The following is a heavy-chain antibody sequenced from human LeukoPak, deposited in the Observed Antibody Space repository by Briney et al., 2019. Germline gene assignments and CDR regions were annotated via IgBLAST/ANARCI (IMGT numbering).Heavy chain of an antibody. V-gene: IGHV3-66*01. J-gene: IGHJ4*02. CDR2: IYSGGTT. CDR3: AREVLDTAMALGY. D-gene: IGHD5-18*01. Sequence: GGSLRLSCAASGFXVSSNYMSWVRQAPGKGLEWVSIIYSGGTTYYADSVKGRFTISRDNSKNTLYLQMNSLRAEDTAVYYCAREVLDTAMALGYWGQGTLVTVSS. CDR1: GFXVSSNY.